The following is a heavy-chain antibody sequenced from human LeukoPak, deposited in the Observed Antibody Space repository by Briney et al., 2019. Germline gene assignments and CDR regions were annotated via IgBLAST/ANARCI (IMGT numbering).Heavy chain of an antibody. J-gene: IGHJ4*02. CDR3: AKDPIGLALFDY. CDR2: INSDGSST. CDR1: GFTFSSYW. V-gene: IGHV3-74*01. Sequence: GGSLRLSCAASGFTFSSYWMHWVRQAPGKGLVWVSRINSDGSSTSYADSVKGRYTISRDNAKNTLYLQMNSLRAEDTAVYYCAKDPIGLALFDYWGQGTLVTVSS.